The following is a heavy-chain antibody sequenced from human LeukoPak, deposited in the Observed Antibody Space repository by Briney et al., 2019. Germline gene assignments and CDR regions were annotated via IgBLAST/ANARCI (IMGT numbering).Heavy chain of an antibody. D-gene: IGHD3-9*01. CDR1: GFTFSRYA. J-gene: IGHJ6*02. CDR2: ISDDGSRK. CDR3: TRDLMDYDVSTGLHHYYMDV. Sequence: GGSLRLSCAASGFTFSRYAMHWVRQAPGKGLEWVALISDDGSRKDYADSVKGRFTISRDNSKNTLYLQMNTLRVEDTAVYYCTRDLMDYDVSTGLHHYYMDVWGQGTTVTVSS. V-gene: IGHV3-30-3*01.